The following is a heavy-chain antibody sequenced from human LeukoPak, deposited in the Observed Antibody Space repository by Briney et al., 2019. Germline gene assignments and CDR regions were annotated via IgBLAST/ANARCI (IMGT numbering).Heavy chain of an antibody. Sequence: SVKVSCKASGGTFSSYAISWVRQAPGQGLEWMGGIIPIFGTANYAQKFQGRVTITTDESTSTAYMELSSLRSEDTAVYYCERDSVNLGIAAAGNDYWGQGTLVTVSS. CDR1: GGTFSSYA. CDR3: ERDSVNLGIAAAGNDY. V-gene: IGHV1-69*05. CDR2: IIPIFGTA. D-gene: IGHD6-13*01. J-gene: IGHJ4*02.